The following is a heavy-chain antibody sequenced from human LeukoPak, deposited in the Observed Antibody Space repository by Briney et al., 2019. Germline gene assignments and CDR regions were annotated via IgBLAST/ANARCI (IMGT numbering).Heavy chain of an antibody. CDR2: INHSGST. CDR1: GGSFSGYY. D-gene: IGHD1-26*01. V-gene: IGHV4-34*01. CDR3: GREGYKVGAKAFDY. J-gene: IGHJ4*02. Sequence: SETLSLTCAVYGGSFSGYYGSWIRQPPGKGLEWIGEINHSGSTNYNPSLKSRVTISVDTSKNQFSLKLSSVTAADTGVYYCGREGYKVGAKAFDYWGQGTLVTVSS.